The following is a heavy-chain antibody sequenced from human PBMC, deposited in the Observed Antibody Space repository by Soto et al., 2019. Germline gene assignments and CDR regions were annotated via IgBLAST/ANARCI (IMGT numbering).Heavy chain of an antibody. CDR1: GFTFSSYA. J-gene: IGHJ4*02. Sequence: PGGSLRLSCAASGFTFSSYAMSWARQAPGKGLEWVSVISGSGGSTYYADSVKGRFTISRDNSKNTLYLQMNSLRAEDTAVYYCAKDPGLVGATSFDYWGQGTLVTVSS. D-gene: IGHD1-26*01. CDR2: ISGSGGST. V-gene: IGHV3-23*01. CDR3: AKDPGLVGATSFDY.